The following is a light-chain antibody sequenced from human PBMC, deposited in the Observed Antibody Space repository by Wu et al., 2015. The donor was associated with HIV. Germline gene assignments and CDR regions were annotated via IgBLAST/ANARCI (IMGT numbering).Light chain of an antibody. Sequence: EIVLTQSPGTLSLSPGERATLSCRASQSVSGSYLAWYQQKPGQAPRLLIYGASSRATGIPDRFSGSGSGTDFTLTISRLEPEDFAVYYCQQYGRTFGQGTRLEIK. J-gene: IGKJ5*01. V-gene: IGKV3-20*01. CDR3: QQYGRT. CDR1: QSVSGSY. CDR2: GAS.